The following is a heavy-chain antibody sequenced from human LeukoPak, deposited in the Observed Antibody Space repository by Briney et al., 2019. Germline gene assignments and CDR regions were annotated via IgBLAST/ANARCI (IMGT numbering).Heavy chain of an antibody. J-gene: IGHJ4*02. CDR1: GFTFSSYW. V-gene: IGHV3-7*01. CDR3: AKDIALTQYGDLDY. Sequence: PGGSLRLSCAASGFTFSSYWMSWVRQAPGKGLEWVANIKQDGSEKYYVDSVKGRFTISRDNSKNTLYLQMNSLRAEDTAVYYCAKDIALTQYGDLDYWGQGTLVTVSS. CDR2: IKQDGSEK. D-gene: IGHD4-17*01.